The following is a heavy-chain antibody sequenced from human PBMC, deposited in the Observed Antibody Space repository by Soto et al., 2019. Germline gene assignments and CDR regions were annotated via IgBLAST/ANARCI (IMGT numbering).Heavy chain of an antibody. V-gene: IGHV4-59*01. Sequence: SETLSLTCTVSGASMSSYYWSWIRQPPGKGLEWMGSIYYSGSPNYNPSLKSRVTISVDTSKNQFSLKLTSVTTADTAVYYCASTDFGDSVIFDYWGQGTLVTVSS. CDR1: GASMSSYY. J-gene: IGHJ4*02. D-gene: IGHD3-16*01. CDR2: IYYSGSP. CDR3: ASTDFGDSVIFDY.